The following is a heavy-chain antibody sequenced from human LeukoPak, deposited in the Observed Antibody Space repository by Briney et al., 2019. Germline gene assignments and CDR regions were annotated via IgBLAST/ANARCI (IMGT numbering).Heavy chain of an antibody. CDR3: ARDLGGVEANWFDP. CDR2: IYYSGST. CDR1: GGSISSYY. J-gene: IGHJ5*02. V-gene: IGHV4-59*01. D-gene: IGHD3-16*01. Sequence: SETLSLTCTVSGGSISSYYWSWIRQPPGKGLEWIGYIYYSGSTNYNPSLKSRVTISVDTSKNQFSRKLSSVTAADTAVYYCARDLGGVEANWFDPWGQGTLVTVSS.